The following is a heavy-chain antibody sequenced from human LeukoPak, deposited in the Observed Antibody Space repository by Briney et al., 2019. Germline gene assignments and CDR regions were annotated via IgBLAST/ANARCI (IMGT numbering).Heavy chain of an antibody. D-gene: IGHD6-13*01. CDR1: GFTFSSYA. V-gene: IGHV3-23*01. CDR3: AKGSYSSYYHYYYMDV. J-gene: IGHJ6*03. CDR2: ISGSGGST. Sequence: GGSLRLSCAASGFTFSSYAMSWVRQAPGKGLEWVSAISGSGGSTYYADSVKGRFTISRDNSKNTLDLQMNSLRAEDTAVYYCAKGSYSSYYHYYYMDVWGKGTTVTVSS.